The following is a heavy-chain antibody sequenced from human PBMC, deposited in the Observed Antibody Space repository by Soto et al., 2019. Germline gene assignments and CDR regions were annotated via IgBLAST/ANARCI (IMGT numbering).Heavy chain of an antibody. CDR3: ARDQVGTTVTASWYFDL. CDR2: INPNSGGT. CDR1: GYTFTGYY. V-gene: IGHV1-2*04. J-gene: IGHJ2*01. Sequence: QVQLVQSGAEVKKPGASVKVSCKASGYTFTGYYMHWVRQAPGQGLEWLGWINPNSGGTNYAQKFQGWVTMTRDTSISTAYMELSRLRSDDTAVYYCARDQVGTTVTASWYFDLWGRGTLVTVSS. D-gene: IGHD4-4*01.